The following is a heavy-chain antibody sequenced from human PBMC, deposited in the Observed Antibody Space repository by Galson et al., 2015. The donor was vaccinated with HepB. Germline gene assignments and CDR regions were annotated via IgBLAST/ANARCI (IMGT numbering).Heavy chain of an antibody. Sequence: SLRLSCAASGFTFSAYAMSWVRQAPGKGLEWVSGISGSGDTTHYADSVKGRFTISRDNSKNTLYLQMNSLRADDTAVYYCAKATNYDFWSGHYNWGQGTLVSVSS. D-gene: IGHD3-3*01. CDR2: ISGSGDTT. CDR1: GFTFSAYA. V-gene: IGHV3-23*01. CDR3: AKATNYDFWSGHYN. J-gene: IGHJ4*02.